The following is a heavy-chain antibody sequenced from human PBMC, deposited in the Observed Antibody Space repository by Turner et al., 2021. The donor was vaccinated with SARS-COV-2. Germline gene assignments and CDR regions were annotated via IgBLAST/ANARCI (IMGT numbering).Heavy chain of an antibody. CDR1: GFTCSSYW. V-gene: IGHV3-7*03. J-gene: IGHJ4*02. D-gene: IGHD6-13*01. Sequence: EVQLVESVGRLVQPGGSLRLSGAAAGFTCSSYWMSWVRQGPGKGMEWVCIRKQDGSERYYVDSAKGRFTISRDNANNSLYLQMNSLRAEDKAVYYCARLHTSSRYFDYWGQGTLVTVSS. CDR3: ARLHTSSRYFDY. CDR2: RKQDGSER.